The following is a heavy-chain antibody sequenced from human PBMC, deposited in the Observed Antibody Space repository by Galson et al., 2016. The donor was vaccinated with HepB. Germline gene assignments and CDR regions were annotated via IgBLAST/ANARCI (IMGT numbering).Heavy chain of an antibody. Sequence: SVKVSCKASGYAFTAYAMNWVRQAPGQGLEWMGWINTNTGNPAYAQGFTGRFVFSLDTAVSTAYLQVNSLKAEDTAVYYCARDWGIAAAGTERRRALVDWGQGTLVTVSS. V-gene: IGHV7-4-1*02. CDR1: GYAFTAYA. CDR3: ARDWGIAAAGTERRRALVD. D-gene: IGHD6-13*01. J-gene: IGHJ4*02. CDR2: INTNTGNP.